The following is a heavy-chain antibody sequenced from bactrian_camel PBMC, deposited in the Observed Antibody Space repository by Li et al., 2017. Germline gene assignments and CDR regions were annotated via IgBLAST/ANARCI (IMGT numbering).Heavy chain of an antibody. CDR2: IWTGAGVT. CDR1: GYNVNSDC. J-gene: IGHJ4*01. D-gene: IGHD4*01. CDR3: AADVSPHLALQPTMATMPCAYNY. V-gene: IGHV3S1*01. Sequence: HVQLVESGGGSVQAGGSLTLSCRYSGYNVNSDCLAWFRQVPGKEREGVARIWTGAGVTYYTDSVKGRFTISHEKAKNTVYLQMNSLKPEDTAMYYCAADVSPHLALQPTMATMPCAYNYWGQGTQVTVS.